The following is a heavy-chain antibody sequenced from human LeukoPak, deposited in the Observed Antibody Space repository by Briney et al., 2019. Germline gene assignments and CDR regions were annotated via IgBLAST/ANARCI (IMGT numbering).Heavy chain of an antibody. CDR1: GFTFSSYG. Sequence: GGSLRLSCAASGFTFSSYGMNWVRQAPGKGLEWVSYISSSSSTIYYADSVKGRFTISRDNAKNSLYLQMNSLRAEDTAVYYCARDLNYCSGGSCYPYYFDYWGQGTLVTVSS. J-gene: IGHJ4*02. CDR3: ARDLNYCSGGSCYPYYFDY. V-gene: IGHV3-48*01. D-gene: IGHD2-15*01. CDR2: ISSSSSTI.